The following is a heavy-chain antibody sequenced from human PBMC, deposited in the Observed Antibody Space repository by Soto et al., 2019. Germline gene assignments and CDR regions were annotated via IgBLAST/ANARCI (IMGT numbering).Heavy chain of an antibody. Sequence: GESLKISCAASGFIFSSYTMHWVRQAPGKGLEWVGVITYDGSNQYYADSVKGRFTISRDNSRNMLFLQMNSLRAEDTAVYYCAKDATRFSNWLDPWGQGTLVTVSS. CDR3: AKDATRFSNWLDP. V-gene: IGHV3-30-3*01. CDR1: GFIFSSYT. J-gene: IGHJ5*02. CDR2: ITYDGSNQ. D-gene: IGHD3-10*01.